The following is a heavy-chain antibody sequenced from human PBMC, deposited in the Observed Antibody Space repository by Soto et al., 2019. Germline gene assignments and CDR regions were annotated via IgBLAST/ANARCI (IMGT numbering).Heavy chain of an antibody. J-gene: IGHJ4*02. CDR1: GFTFSNYA. CDR3: ARDRFASSWSYFDY. Sequence: GGSLRLSCAASGFTFSNYALHCVRQAPGKGLEWVAVISDDGSNKYYADSVKGRFTISRDNSKNTLYLQMNSLRAEDTAVYYCARDRFASSWSYFDYWGQGTPVTVSS. CDR2: ISDDGSNK. D-gene: IGHD6-13*01. V-gene: IGHV3-30-3*01.